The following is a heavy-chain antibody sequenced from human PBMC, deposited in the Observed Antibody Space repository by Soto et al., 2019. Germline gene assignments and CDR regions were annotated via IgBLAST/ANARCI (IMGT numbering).Heavy chain of an antibody. D-gene: IGHD2-15*01. CDR1: GGSISSGGYY. CDR2: IYYSGST. CDR3: AREVVVVAATPRGGRYYYMDV. J-gene: IGHJ6*03. Sequence: PSETLSLTCTVSGGSISSGGYYWSWIRQHPGKGLEWIGYIYYSGSTYYNPSLKSQVTISVDTSKNQLSLKLSSVTAADTAVYYCAREVVVVAATPRGGRYYYMDVWGKGTTVTVSS. V-gene: IGHV4-31*01.